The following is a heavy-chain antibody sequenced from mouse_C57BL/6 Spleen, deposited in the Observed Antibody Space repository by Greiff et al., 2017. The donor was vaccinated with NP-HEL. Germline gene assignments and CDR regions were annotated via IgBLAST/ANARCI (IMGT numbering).Heavy chain of an antibody. CDR1: GFSLTSYG. Sequence: QVQLKESGPGLVQPSQSLSITCTVSGFSLTSYGVHWVRQSPGKGLEWLGVIWRGGSTDYNAAFMSRLCITKDNSKSHVFFKMNSLQADDTAIYYGAKNGPDSSGYRDYAMEYWGQGTSVTVAS. CDR3: AKNGPDSSGYRDYAMEY. J-gene: IGHJ4*01. V-gene: IGHV2-5*01. CDR2: IWRGGST. D-gene: IGHD3-2*02.